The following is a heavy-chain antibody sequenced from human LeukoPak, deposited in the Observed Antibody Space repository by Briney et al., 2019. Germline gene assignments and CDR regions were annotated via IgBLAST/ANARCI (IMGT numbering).Heavy chain of an antibody. Sequence: PGGSLRLSCAASGFTFSNAWMSWVRQAPGKGLEWLGRIKSKTDGATTDYAAPVKGTFTISRDNSKNTLYLEMNTLRAEDTAVYYCARALYSGRWYGMDVWGQGTTVTVSS. CDR1: GFTFSNAW. V-gene: IGHV3-15*01. CDR3: ARALYSGRWYGMDV. J-gene: IGHJ6*02. D-gene: IGHD6-13*01. CDR2: IKSKTDGATT.